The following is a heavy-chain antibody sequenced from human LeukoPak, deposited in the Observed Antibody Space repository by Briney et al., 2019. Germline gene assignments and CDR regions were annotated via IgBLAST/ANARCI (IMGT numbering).Heavy chain of an antibody. D-gene: IGHD4-23*01. V-gene: IGHV1-46*01. CDR3: ARSTTVVTRIVNAFDI. CDR1: GYTFTSYY. CDR2: INPSGGST. Sequence: GASVKVSCKASGYTFTSYYMHWVRHAPGQGLEWMGIINPSGGSTSYAQKFQGRVTMTRDTSTSTVYMELSSLRSEDTAVYYCARSTTVVTRIVNAFDIWGQGTMVTVSS. J-gene: IGHJ3*02.